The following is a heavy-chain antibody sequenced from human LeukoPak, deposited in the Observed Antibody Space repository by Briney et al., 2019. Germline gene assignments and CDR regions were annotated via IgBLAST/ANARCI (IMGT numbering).Heavy chain of an antibody. J-gene: IGHJ3*02. V-gene: IGHV3-66*02. CDR3: ARGHSSDAFDI. CDR1: GFTVSSNY. CDR2: IYSGGST. D-gene: IGHD2-15*01. Sequence: GGSLRLSCAASGFTVSSNYMSWVRQAPGKGLEWVSVIYSGGSTYYADSVKGRFTIPRDNSKNTLYLQMNSLRAEDTAVYYCARGHSSDAFDIWGQGTMVTVSS.